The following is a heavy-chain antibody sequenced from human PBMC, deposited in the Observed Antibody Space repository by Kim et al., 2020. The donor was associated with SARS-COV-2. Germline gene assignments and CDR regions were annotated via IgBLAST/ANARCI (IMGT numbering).Heavy chain of an antibody. V-gene: IGHV3-53*01. CDR3: ARDRGSYYYGSGSYSYYYGMDV. J-gene: IGHJ6*02. Sequence: GGSLRLSCAASGFTVSSNYMSWVRQAPGKGLEWVSVIYSGGSTYYADSVKGRFTISRDNSKNTLYLQMNSLRAEDTAVYYCARDRGSYYYGSGSYSYYYGMDVWGQGTTVTVSS. CDR2: IYSGGST. D-gene: IGHD3-10*01. CDR1: GFTVSSNY.